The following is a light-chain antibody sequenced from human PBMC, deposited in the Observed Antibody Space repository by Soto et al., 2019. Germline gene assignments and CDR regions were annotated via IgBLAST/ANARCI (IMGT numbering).Light chain of an antibody. Sequence: EIVMTQSPATLSVSPGERATLSCRASQSVSSSVAWYQQKPGRAPRLLIYDSSSRATGVPARFSGSGSGTEFSLAISSLQSEDFAVYYCQQYNNWPPWTFGQGTKVDIK. CDR1: QSVSSS. J-gene: IGKJ1*01. CDR2: DSS. CDR3: QQYNNWPPWT. V-gene: IGKV3-15*01.